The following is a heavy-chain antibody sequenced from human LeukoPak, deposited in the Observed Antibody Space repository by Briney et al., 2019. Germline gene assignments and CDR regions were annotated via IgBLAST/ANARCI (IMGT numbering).Heavy chain of an antibody. D-gene: IGHD2-8*02. J-gene: IGHJ4*02. V-gene: IGHV3-23*01. CDR2: ISYSGGNT. CDR3: AKKYCSGGVCYPPSFDY. Sequence: GGSLRLSCAASGFTFSSYAMGWVRRAPGKGLEWVSSISYSGGNTYYADSVKGRFTISRDNSKNTLYLQMNSLRAEDTALYYCAKKYCSGGVCYPPSFDYWGRGALVIVSS. CDR1: GFTFSSYA.